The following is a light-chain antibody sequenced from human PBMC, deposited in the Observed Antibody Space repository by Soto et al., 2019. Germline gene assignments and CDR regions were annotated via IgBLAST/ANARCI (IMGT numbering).Light chain of an antibody. CDR2: EVS. J-gene: IGLJ3*02. CDR3: CSYAGSYTWV. CDR1: SSDVGGYNF. V-gene: IGLV2-11*01. Sequence: QSALTQPRSVSGSPGQSVTISCTGTSSDVGGYNFVSWYQQHPGKAPNLMIYEVSKRPSVVPDRFSGSKSGNTASLTISGLQDEDDADYYCCSYAGSYTWVFGGGTKLTVL.